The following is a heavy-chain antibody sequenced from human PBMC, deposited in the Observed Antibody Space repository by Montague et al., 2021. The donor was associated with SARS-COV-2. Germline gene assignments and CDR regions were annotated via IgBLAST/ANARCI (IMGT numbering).Heavy chain of an antibody. D-gene: IGHD1-26*01. CDR1: ILPFTGYA. CDR3: AREGYRSGSFYIDY. CDR2: ISHDESNH. V-gene: IGHV3-30*04. J-gene: IGHJ4*01. Sequence: SLRLSCAASILPFTGYAMHWVRQAPGKGLEWLTFISHDESNHRYADSVKGRFTISRDNSKNTLYLQMDSLRPEDTAVYYCAREGYRSGSFYIDYWGQGTLVTVSS.